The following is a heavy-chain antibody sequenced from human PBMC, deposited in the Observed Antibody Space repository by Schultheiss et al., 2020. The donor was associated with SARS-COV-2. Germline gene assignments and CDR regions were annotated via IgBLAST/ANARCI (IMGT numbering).Heavy chain of an antibody. D-gene: IGHD6-13*01. CDR2: IYYSGST. Sequence: SQTLSLTCTVSGGSISSGDYYWSWIRQPPGKGLEWIGSIYYSGSTYYNPSLKSRVTISVDTSKNQFSLKLSSVTAADTAVYYCAREPGYDVPGTSIAAAAMTGGMDVWGQGTTVTVSS. CDR3: AREPGYDVPGTSIAAAAMTGGMDV. CDR1: GGSISSGDYY. V-gene: IGHV4-39*02. J-gene: IGHJ6*02.